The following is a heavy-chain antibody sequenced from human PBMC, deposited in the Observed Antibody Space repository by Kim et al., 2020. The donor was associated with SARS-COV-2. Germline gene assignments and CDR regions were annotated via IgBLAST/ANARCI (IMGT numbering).Heavy chain of an antibody. CDR1: GFTFSKAW. D-gene: IGHD1-20*01. J-gene: IGHJ5*02. Sequence: GGSLRLSCAASGFTFSKAWMSWVRQAPGKGLEWVGRIKSKTDGGTTDYAAPVKGRVTISRDDSKNTLYLQMNSLKTEDTAVYYCTTEVTGTPIWFDPWGQGTLVTVSS. CDR3: TTEVTGTPIWFDP. CDR2: IKSKTDGGTT. V-gene: IGHV3-15*01.